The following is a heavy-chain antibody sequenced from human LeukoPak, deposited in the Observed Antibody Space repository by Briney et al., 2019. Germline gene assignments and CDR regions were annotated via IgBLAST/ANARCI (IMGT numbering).Heavy chain of an antibody. V-gene: IGHV4-38-2*02. CDR3: ARVKPEYYYDSSGYLDY. J-gene: IGHJ4*02. Sequence: SETLSLTCSVSGYSITSGYYWGWFRQTPGKGLEWIGTISHSGSTYYNPSLQSRVSISMDMSKDQFSLRLSSVTAADTAVYYCARVKPEYYYDSSGYLDYWGQGTLVTVSS. CDR2: ISHSGST. D-gene: IGHD3-22*01. CDR1: GYSITSGYY.